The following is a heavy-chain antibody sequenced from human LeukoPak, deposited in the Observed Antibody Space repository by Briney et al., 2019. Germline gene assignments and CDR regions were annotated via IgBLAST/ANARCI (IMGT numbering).Heavy chain of an antibody. V-gene: IGHV4-38-2*02. CDR2: IYHSGST. J-gene: IGHJ4*02. CDR1: GYSISSGYY. D-gene: IGHD6-13*01. CDR3: ARVTGYRIEDYFDY. Sequence: SETLSLTCTVSGYSISSGYYWGWIRPPPGKGLEWIGSIYHSGSTYYNPSLKSRVTISVETSKNEFSLKLSSVTAADTAVYYCARVTGYRIEDYFDYWGQGTLVTVSS.